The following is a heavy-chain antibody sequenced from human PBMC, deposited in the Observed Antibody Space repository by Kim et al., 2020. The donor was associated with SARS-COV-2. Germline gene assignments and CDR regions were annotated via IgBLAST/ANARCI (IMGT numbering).Heavy chain of an antibody. V-gene: IGHV1-2*02. CDR2: INPNSGGT. CDR1: GYTFTGYY. J-gene: IGHJ3*02. Sequence: ASVKVSCKASGYTFTGYYMHWVRQAPGQGLEWMGWINPNSGGTNYAQKFQGRVTMTRDTSISTAYMELSRLRSDDTAVYYCSWGQLGSVGAFDIWRQGTMVTVSS. D-gene: IGHD6-13*01. CDR3: SWGQLGSVGAFDI.